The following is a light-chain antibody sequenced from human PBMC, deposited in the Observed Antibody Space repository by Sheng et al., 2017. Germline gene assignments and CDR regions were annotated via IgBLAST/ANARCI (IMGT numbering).Light chain of an antibody. V-gene: IGLV2-14*01. J-gene: IGLJ3*02. CDR1: SSDVGGYNY. Sequence: QSALTQPASVSGSPGQSITISCTGTSSDVGGYNYVSWYQQHPGKAPKLMIYDVSKRPSGVSNRFSGSKSGNTASLTISGLQAEDEADYYCSSYTSSSTRVFGEGQADRP. CDR2: DVS. CDR3: SSYTSSSTRV.